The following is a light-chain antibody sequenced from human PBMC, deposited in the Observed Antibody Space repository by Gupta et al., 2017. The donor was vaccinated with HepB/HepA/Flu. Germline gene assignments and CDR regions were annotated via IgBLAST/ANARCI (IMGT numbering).Light chain of an antibody. CDR3: SIWADSLDGSGT. CDR1: SSNIGSNT. CDR2: EYE. Sequence: QSVLTQPPSASGTPGQGVTLSCSGSSSNIGSNTVNWYQQLPETAPTLLIDEYERRPSGVHDRFAFSKSGTYASLALSVRESDDEAQDDYSIWADSLDGSGTFGGGTKLTVL. V-gene: IGLV1-44*01. J-gene: IGLJ2*01.